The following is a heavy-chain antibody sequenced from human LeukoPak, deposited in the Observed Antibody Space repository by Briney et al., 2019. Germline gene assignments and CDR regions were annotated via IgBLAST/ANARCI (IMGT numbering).Heavy chain of an antibody. CDR1: GFTFSSYA. CDR3: AKDRYSTSSTFTVNPFDY. V-gene: IGHV3-30-3*01. CDR2: ISYDGSNK. J-gene: IGHJ4*02. D-gene: IGHD6-13*01. Sequence: GGSLRLSCAASGFTFSSYAMHWVRQAPGKGLEWVAVISYDGSNKYYADSVKGRFTISRDNSRSTLDLQMNSLRVEDTAVYYRAKDRYSTSSTFTVNPFDYWGQGILVTVSS.